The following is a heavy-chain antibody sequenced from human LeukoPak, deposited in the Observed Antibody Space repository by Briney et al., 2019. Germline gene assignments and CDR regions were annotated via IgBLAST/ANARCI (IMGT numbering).Heavy chain of an antibody. V-gene: IGHV3-48*03. J-gene: IGHJ3*02. Sequence: GGSLRLSCAASGFTFSSYEMNWVRQAPGKGLEWVSYISSSGSTIYYADSVKGRFTISRDNSKNTLYLQMNSLRAEDTAVYYCARRPRGAFDIWGQGTMVTVSS. D-gene: IGHD1-26*01. CDR3: ARRPRGAFDI. CDR2: ISSSGSTI. CDR1: GFTFSSYE.